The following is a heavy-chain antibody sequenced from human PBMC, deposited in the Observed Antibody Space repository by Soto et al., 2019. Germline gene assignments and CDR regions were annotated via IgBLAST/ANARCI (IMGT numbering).Heavy chain of an antibody. CDR3: ASAVTYYDFWSGYYTGSFGTSSWFDP. CDR2: ISSSSSYI. J-gene: IGHJ5*02. CDR1: GFTFSSYS. V-gene: IGHV3-21*01. Sequence: EGSLRLSCAASGFTFSSYSMNWVRQAPGKGLEWVSSISSSSSYIYYADSVKGRFTISRDNAKNSLYLQMNSLRAEDTAVYYCASAVTYYDFWSGYYTGSFGTSSWFDPWGQGTLVTVSS. D-gene: IGHD3-3*01.